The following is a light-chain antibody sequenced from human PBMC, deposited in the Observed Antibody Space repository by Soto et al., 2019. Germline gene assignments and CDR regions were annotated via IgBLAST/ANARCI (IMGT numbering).Light chain of an antibody. CDR3: MQALQAPFT. J-gene: IGKJ3*01. Sequence: DIVMTQSPLSLPVTPGEPASISCRSSQSLLHSNGFTYLDWYLQKPGQSPQLLIHLGSTRASGVPDRFSGNGSGTDFTLKISRLEAEDVGVYYCMQALQAPFTFGPGTKVDIK. CDR1: QSLLHSNGFTY. CDR2: LGS. V-gene: IGKV2-28*01.